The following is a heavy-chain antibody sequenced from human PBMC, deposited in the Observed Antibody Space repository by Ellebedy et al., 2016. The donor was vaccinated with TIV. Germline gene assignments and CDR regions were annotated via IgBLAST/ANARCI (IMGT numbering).Heavy chain of an antibody. CDR3: AREPVPTWAYDY. D-gene: IGHD2-21*01. CDR2: IYSDGST. CDR1: GFTVATNH. Sequence: PGGSLRLSCAVSGFTVATNHMNLVRQVPGKGLEWVSDIYSDGSTYYHDSVRGRFTISRDNSKNTLYLQMNSLTVEDTAVYFCAREPVPTWAYDYWGQGTLVTVSS. V-gene: IGHV3-66*01. J-gene: IGHJ4*02.